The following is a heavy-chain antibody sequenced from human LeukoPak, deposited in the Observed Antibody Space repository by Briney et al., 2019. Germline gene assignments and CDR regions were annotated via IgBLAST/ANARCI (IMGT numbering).Heavy chain of an antibody. CDR3: VRFFGVPY. Sequence: GESLKISCKTSGYIFTTKWIAWVRQMPGKGLEWMGIIYPSDSDTRYSPSFQGQVTISADKSINTAYLQWSSLKASDTAMYYCVRFFGVPYWGQGTLVTVSS. CDR1: GYIFTTKW. CDR2: IYPSDSDT. J-gene: IGHJ4*02. V-gene: IGHV5-51*01. D-gene: IGHD3-3*01.